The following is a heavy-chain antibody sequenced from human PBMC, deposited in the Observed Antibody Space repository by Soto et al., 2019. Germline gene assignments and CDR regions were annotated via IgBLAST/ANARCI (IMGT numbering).Heavy chain of an antibody. V-gene: IGHV1-2*02. D-gene: IGHD1-26*01. CDR2: INPSSGGT. J-gene: IGHJ6*02. Sequence: GASVKVSCKTSGYTFTVYYMYCVLQSPFNGLEWMGRINPSSGGTKYAENFQGRVTMTRDTSISTAYMELSRLRSDDTAVYFCARDQGSVSWDYYYGMDVWGQGTTVTVSS. CDR1: GYTFTVYY. CDR3: ARDQGSVSWDYYYGMDV.